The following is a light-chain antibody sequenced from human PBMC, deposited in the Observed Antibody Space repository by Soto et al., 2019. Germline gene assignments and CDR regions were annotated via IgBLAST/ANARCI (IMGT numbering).Light chain of an antibody. J-gene: IGLJ2*01. CDR2: EVS. CDR1: SSDVGGYNY. CDR3: NSYVGGNNVL. Sequence: QSVLTQPPSASGSPGQSVTISCTGTSSDVGGYNYVSWYQQHPGKVPKLIIYEVSKRPSGIPDRFSGSKSGNTASLTVSGLQAEDEADYYCNSYVGGNNVLFGGGTKLTVL. V-gene: IGLV2-8*01.